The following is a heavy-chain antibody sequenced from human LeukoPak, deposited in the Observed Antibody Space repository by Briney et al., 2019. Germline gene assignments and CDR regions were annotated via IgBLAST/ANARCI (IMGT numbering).Heavy chain of an antibody. D-gene: IGHD3-3*01. CDR1: GGSISSSSYY. CDR2: IYYSGST. J-gene: IGHJ4*02. V-gene: IGHV4-39*07. CDR3: ARGRSITIFGVVIQGSYYFDY. Sequence: PSKTLSLTCTVSGGSISSSSYYWGWIRQPPGKGLEWIGSIYYSGSTYYNPSLKSRVTISVDTSKNQFSLKLSSVTAADTAVYYCARGRSITIFGVVIQGSYYFDYWGQGTLVTVSS.